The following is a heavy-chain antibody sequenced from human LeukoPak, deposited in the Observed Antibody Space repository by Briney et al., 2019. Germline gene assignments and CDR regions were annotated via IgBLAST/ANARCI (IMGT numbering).Heavy chain of an antibody. D-gene: IGHD6-19*01. J-gene: IGHJ4*02. V-gene: IGHV3-21*01. CDR3: ARDLYSSGWRVFY. Sequence: PGGSLRLSCAASGFTFSSYSMNWVRQAPGKGLEWVSSISSSSSYIYYADSVKGRFTISRDNAKNSLYMQMNSLRAEDTAVYYCARDLYSSGWRVFYWGQGTLVTVSS. CDR2: ISSSSSYI. CDR1: GFTFSSYS.